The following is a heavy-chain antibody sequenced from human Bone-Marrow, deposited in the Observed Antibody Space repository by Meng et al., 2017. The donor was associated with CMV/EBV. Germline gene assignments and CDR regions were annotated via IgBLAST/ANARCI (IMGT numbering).Heavy chain of an antibody. CDR2: ISNSGST. CDR3: ARDEVALDV. CDR1: GGSIGGSY. J-gene: IGHJ6*02. Sequence: ESLKISCRVSGGSIGGSYWSWIRQPPGKGLEWMGNISNSGSTNYNPSLKSRVTISVDTPKNQFYLKLRSVTAADTAVYYCARDEVALDVWGQGTTVTVSS. V-gene: IGHV4-59*01. D-gene: IGHD2-15*01.